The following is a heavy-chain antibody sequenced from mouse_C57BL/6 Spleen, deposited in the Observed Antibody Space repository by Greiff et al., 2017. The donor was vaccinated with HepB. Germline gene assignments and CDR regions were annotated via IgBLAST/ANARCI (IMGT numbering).Heavy chain of an antibody. CDR3: AEGYDYPYFDY. J-gene: IGHJ2*01. V-gene: IGHV1-7*01. CDR2: INPSSGYT. Sequence: VQLQQSGAELAKPGASVKLSCKASGYTFTSYWMHWVKQRPGQGLEWIGYINPSSGYTKYNQKFKDKATLTEDNTSSTAYMQLSSLTYEDSAVYYCAEGYDYPYFDYWGQGTTLTVSS. CDR1: GYTFTSYW. D-gene: IGHD2-4*01.